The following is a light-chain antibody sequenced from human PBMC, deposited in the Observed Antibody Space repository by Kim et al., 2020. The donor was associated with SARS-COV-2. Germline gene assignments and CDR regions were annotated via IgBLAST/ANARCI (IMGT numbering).Light chain of an antibody. CDR2: QDS. CDR1: KLGDKY. CDR3: QAWDSSPAV. J-gene: IGLJ3*02. Sequence: VSPGQTASITCAGEKLGDKYACWYQQKPGQSPVLVIYQDSKRPSGIPERFSGSNSGNTATLTISGTQAMDEADYYCQAWDSSPAVFGGGTQLTLL. V-gene: IGLV3-1*01.